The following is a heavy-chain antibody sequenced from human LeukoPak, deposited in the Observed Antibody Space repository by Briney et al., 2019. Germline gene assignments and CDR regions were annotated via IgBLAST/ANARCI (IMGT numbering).Heavy chain of an antibody. Sequence: PSETLSLTCAVSGGSLTSSNWWSWVRQAPGKGLEWVSVIYSGGSTYYADSVKGRFTISRDNSKNTLYLQMNSLRAEDSAVYYCARDSVGRSYFDYWGQGTLVTVSS. J-gene: IGHJ4*02. D-gene: IGHD2-15*01. CDR1: GGSLTSSNW. CDR2: IYSGGST. CDR3: ARDSVGRSYFDY. V-gene: IGHV3-66*01.